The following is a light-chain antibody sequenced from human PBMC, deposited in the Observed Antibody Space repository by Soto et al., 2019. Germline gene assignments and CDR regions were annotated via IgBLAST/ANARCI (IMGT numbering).Light chain of an antibody. CDR3: QNCNTAPL. V-gene: IGKV1-27*01. CDR1: PGISNS. J-gene: IGKJ4*01. Sequence: DIQMTQSPSSLSASVGDRVTITCRASPGISNSLAWYQQKPGKAPYLLIFAAFTLRSGVPSRFSGSGSGTDFTLTISSLQPEDVATYYCQNCNTAPLFGGGTQVEIK. CDR2: AAF.